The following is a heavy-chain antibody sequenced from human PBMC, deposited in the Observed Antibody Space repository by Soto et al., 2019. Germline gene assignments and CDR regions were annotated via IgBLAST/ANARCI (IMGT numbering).Heavy chain of an antibody. D-gene: IGHD1-26*01. J-gene: IGHJ5*02. CDR2: IYYSGST. CDR3: ARGTGSFFSLFWFDP. CDR1: DGSISTYY. V-gene: IGHV4-59*01. Sequence: SETLSLTCTVSDGSISTYYWSWIRQPPGKGLEWIGYIYYSGSTNYNPSLKSRVTMSVDTSKNQFSLKLSSVTAADTAVYYCARGTGSFFSLFWFDPWGQGTLVTVSS.